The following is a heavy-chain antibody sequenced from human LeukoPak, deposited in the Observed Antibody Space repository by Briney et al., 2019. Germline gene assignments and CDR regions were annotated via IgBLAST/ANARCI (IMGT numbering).Heavy chain of an antibody. D-gene: IGHD3-22*01. CDR2: ISGSGGST. J-gene: IGHJ4*02. CDR1: GFTFNSYA. Sequence: GGSLRLSCAASGFTFNSYAISWVRQAPGKGLEGVSAISGSGGSTYYADSVKGRFTISRDNSKNTLYLQMNSLRAEDTAVYYCAKQGFGTMIVVVGDFDYWGQGTLVTVSS. V-gene: IGHV3-23*01. CDR3: AKQGFGTMIVVVGDFDY.